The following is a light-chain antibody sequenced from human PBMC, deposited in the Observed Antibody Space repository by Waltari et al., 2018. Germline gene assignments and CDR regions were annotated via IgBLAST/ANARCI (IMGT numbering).Light chain of an antibody. V-gene: IGKV3-20*01. J-gene: IGKJ1*01. CDR2: GAS. CDR3: QKYDRLPAT. CDR1: QSVSRF. Sequence: EIVLTQSPGTLSLSPGERGTLSCRASQSVSRFVAWYQQKPGQAPRLPIYGASTRATGIPYRFSGSGSGTDFSLTISRLEPEDFAVYYCQKYDRLPATFGQGTKVEIK.